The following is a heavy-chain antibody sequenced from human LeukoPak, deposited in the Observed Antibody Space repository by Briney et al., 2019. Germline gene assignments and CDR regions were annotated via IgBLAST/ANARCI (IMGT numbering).Heavy chain of an antibody. D-gene: IGHD2-21*01. V-gene: IGHV3-23*01. J-gene: IGHJ4*02. CDR1: GFTFTDYA. Sequence: PGGSVRLSCVASGFTFTDYAMSWVRQAPGKGLEWVSSIGGGGFNTHYADSVKGRFSISRDTSTNTLYLEMNSLRADDSALYYCAKDNFGLVPYCFDSWGQGTLVTVSS. CDR3: AKDNFGLVPYCFDS. CDR2: IGGGGFNT.